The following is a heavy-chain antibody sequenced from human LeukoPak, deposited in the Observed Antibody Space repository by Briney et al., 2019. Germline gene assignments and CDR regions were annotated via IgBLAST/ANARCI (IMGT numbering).Heavy chain of an antibody. Sequence: KASETLSLTCAASGYSISSSNWWGWIRQPPGKGLEWIGIIYYSGSIYYNPSLKSRVTMSVDTSNNQFSLKLSSVTAVDTAVSYCARNRGWLPSDAFDIWGQGTMVTVYS. V-gene: IGHV4-28*05. CDR3: ARNRGWLPSDAFDI. CDR2: IYYSGSI. J-gene: IGHJ3*02. D-gene: IGHD3-22*01. CDR1: GYSISSSNW.